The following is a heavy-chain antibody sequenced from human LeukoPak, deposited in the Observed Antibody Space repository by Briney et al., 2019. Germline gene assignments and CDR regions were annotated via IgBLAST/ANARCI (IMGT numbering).Heavy chain of an antibody. Sequence: GGSLRLSCAASGFTFRSYGMHWVRQAPGKGLEWVAVIWYDGSKTYYADSVKGRFTISRDNSKNTLYLQMNSLRAEDTAVYYCAKDSSGWYVRTNGFDYWGQGTLVTVSS. CDR2: IWYDGSKT. J-gene: IGHJ4*02. D-gene: IGHD6-19*01. CDR1: GFTFRSYG. V-gene: IGHV3-33*06. CDR3: AKDSSGWYVRTNGFDY.